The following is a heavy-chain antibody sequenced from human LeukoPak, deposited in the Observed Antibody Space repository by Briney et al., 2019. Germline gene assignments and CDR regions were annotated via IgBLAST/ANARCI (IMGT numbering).Heavy chain of an antibody. Sequence: ASVKVSCKASGYXFTGYYIHWVRQAPGQGLEWMGWINPNSGGTNYAQKFQGRVTMTRDTSIGTAYMELSRLRSDDTAVYYCARPYSSGWYPFDYWGQGTLVTVSS. CDR2: INPNSGGT. CDR3: ARPYSSGWYPFDY. J-gene: IGHJ4*02. CDR1: GYXFTGYY. D-gene: IGHD6-19*01. V-gene: IGHV1-2*02.